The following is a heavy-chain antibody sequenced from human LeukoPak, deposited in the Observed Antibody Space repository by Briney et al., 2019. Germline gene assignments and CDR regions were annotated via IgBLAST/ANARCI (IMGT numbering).Heavy chain of an antibody. CDR3: ARAKRNGVCYHYDY. V-gene: IGHV4-38-2*02. Sequence: NPSETLSLTCTVSGYSISSGYYWGWIRQPPGKGLEWIGSIYYSGSTYYNPSLKSRVTISVDTSKNQFSLKLSSVTAADTAVYYCARAKRNGVCYHYDYWGQGTLVTVSS. CDR1: GYSISSGYY. CDR2: IYYSGST. J-gene: IGHJ4*02. D-gene: IGHD2-8*01.